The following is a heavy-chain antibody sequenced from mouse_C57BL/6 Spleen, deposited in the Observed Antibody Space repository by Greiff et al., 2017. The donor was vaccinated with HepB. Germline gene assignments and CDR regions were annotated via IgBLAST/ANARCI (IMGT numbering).Heavy chain of an antibody. J-gene: IGHJ2*01. V-gene: IGHV1-18*01. D-gene: IGHD1-1*01. CDR1: GYTFTDYN. Sequence: EVQLQQSGPELVKPGASVKIPCKASGYTFTDYNMDWVKQSHGKSLEWIGDINPNNGGTIYNQKFKGKATLTVDKSSSTAYMELRSLTSEDTAVYYCARWHYGSSYYFDYWGQGTTLTVSS. CDR2: INPNNGGT. CDR3: ARWHYGSSYYFDY.